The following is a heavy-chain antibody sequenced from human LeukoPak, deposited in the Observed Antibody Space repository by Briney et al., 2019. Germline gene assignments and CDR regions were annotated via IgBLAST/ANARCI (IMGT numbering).Heavy chain of an antibody. V-gene: IGHV3-15*01. CDR1: GFTFSSYA. D-gene: IGHD2-2*01. CDR3: TTGRCSSSCHYFFDY. Sequence: PGGSLRLSCAASGFTFSSYAMHWVRQAPGKGLEWVGRIKTKSDGGTTDYAAPVKGRFTIARDDSKNTLYLQMNSLKTEDTAVYYCTTGRCSSSCHYFFDYWGQGTLVTVSS. CDR2: IKTKSDGGTT. J-gene: IGHJ4*02.